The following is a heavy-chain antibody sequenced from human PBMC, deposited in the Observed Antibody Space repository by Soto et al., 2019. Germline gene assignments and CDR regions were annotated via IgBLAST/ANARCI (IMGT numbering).Heavy chain of an antibody. Sequence: GGSLRLSCAASGFTFSSYAMHWVRQAPGKGLEWVAVISYDGSNKYYADSVKGRFTISRDNSKNTLYLQMNSLRAEDTAVYYCARDITGTTSWYYYYGMDVWGQGTTVTVSS. V-gene: IGHV3-30-3*01. CDR1: GFTFSSYA. J-gene: IGHJ6*02. D-gene: IGHD1-7*01. CDR2: ISYDGSNK. CDR3: ARDITGTTSWYYYYGMDV.